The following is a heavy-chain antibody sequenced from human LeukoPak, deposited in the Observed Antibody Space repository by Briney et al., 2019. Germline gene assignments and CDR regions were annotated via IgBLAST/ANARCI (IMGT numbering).Heavy chain of an antibody. V-gene: IGHV3-72*01. D-gene: IGHD6-6*01. CDR3: TRLGIAPRDFDY. CDR2: SRDKGNRYTT. Sequence: PGGSLRLSCAASGFTFSKHYIDWVGQAPGKGLEWVGRSRDKGNRYTTAYAASVRGRFTISRDDSKNSLYLQMNSLKIEDTAVYYCTRLGIAPRDFDYWGQGTLVTVSS. CDR1: GFTFSKHY. J-gene: IGHJ4*02.